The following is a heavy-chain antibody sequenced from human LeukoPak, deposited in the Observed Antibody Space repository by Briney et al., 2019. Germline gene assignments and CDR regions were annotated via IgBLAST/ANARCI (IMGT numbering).Heavy chain of an antibody. CDR1: GGTFSSYA. CDR3: ARGPGGSLANNWFDP. Sequence: GASVKVSCKASGGTFSSYAISWVRQAPGQGLEWMGWMNPNSGNTGYAQKFQGRVTITRNTSISTAYMELSSLRSEDTAVYYCARGPGGSLANNWFDPWGQGTLVTVSS. D-gene: IGHD2-15*01. CDR2: MNPNSGNT. J-gene: IGHJ5*02. V-gene: IGHV1-8*03.